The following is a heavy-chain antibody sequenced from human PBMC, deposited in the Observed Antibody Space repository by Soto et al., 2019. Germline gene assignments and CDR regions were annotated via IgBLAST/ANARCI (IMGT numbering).Heavy chain of an antibody. D-gene: IGHD2-15*01. CDR1: GFTFSSYS. CDR3: ARDGGYCSGGSCYSGNWFDP. V-gene: IGHV3-21*01. Sequence: GGSLRLSCAASGFTFSSYSMNWVRQAPGKGLEWVSSISSSSSYIYYADSVKGRFTISRDNAKNSLYLQMNSLRAEDTAVYYCARDGGYCSGGSCYSGNWFDPWGQGTLVTVSS. J-gene: IGHJ5*02. CDR2: ISSSSSYI.